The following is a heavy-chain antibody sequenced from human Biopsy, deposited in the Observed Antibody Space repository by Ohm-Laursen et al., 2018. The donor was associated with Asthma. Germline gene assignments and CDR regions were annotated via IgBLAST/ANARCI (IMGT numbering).Heavy chain of an antibody. CDR2: THYSGST. D-gene: IGHD5-12*01. Sequence: GTLSLTCTVSGASVRGSGSYWAWIRQAPGKGPEWIGTTHYSGSTFYKPSLRSRVTMSLDTSTNQFSLRLRSVTATDTAVYYCASPVNRAFGGYEWAAVFDYWGQGILVTVSS. CDR1: GASVRGSGSY. CDR3: ASPVNRAFGGYEWAAVFDY. V-gene: IGHV4-39*01. J-gene: IGHJ4*02.